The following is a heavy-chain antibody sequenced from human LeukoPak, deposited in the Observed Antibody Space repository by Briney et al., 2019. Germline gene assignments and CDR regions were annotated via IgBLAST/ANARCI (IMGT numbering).Heavy chain of an antibody. CDR3: ARGRYCSSTSCYGMTDY. Sequence: PSETLSLTCTVSGGSISSYYWSWIRQPPGKGLEWIGYIYYSGSTNYNPSLKSRVTISVDTSKNQFSLKLSSVTAADTAVYYCARGRYCSSTSCYGMTDYWGQGTLVTVSS. J-gene: IGHJ4*02. D-gene: IGHD2-2*01. CDR1: GGSISSYY. CDR2: IYYSGST. V-gene: IGHV4-59*12.